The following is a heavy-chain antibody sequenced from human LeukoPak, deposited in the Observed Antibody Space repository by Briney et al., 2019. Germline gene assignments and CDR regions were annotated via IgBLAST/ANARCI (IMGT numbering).Heavy chain of an antibody. J-gene: IGHJ6*02. Sequence: GGSLRLSCAASGFTFSSYWMNWVRQAPGKGLEWVSSISSSSSYIYYADSVKGRFTISRDNAKNSLYLQMNSLRAEDTAVYYCARDLELYGLPYETYGMDVWGQGTTVTVSS. CDR2: ISSSSSYI. CDR3: ARDLELYGLPYETYGMDV. V-gene: IGHV3-21*01. D-gene: IGHD2-8*01. CDR1: GFTFSSYW.